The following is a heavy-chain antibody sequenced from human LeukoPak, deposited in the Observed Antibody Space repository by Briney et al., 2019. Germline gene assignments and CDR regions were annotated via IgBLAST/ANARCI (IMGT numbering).Heavy chain of an antibody. CDR3: VRDGDDYGDYLFDY. CDR1: GYTFTGYY. J-gene: IGHJ4*02. D-gene: IGHD4-17*01. V-gene: IGHV1-2*02. Sequence: ASVKVSCKASGYTFTGYYMHWVRQAPGQGLEWMGWINPNSGGTNYAQKFQGRVTMTRDTSISTAYMELSRLRSDDTAVYYCVRDGDDYGDYLFDYWGQGTLVTVSS. CDR2: INPNSGGT.